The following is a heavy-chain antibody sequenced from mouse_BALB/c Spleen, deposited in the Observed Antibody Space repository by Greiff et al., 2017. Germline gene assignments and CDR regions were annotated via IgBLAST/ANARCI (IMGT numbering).Heavy chain of an antibody. CDR1: GYTFTSYW. Sequence: LQQPGSQLVRPGASVKLSCKASGYTFTSYWMHWVKQRPGQGLEWIGNIYPGSGSTNYDEKFKSKATLTVDTSSSTAYMQLSSLTSEDSAVYYCTRGGLYYDYDDAMDYWGLGTSVTVSS. CDR2: IYPGSGST. CDR3: TRGGLYYDYDDAMDY. D-gene: IGHD2-4*01. V-gene: IGHV1S22*01. J-gene: IGHJ4*01.